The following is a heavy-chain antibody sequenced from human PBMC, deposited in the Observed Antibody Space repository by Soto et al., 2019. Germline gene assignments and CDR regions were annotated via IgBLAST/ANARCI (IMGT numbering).Heavy chain of an antibody. CDR1: GFTFTRYS. J-gene: IGHJ4*02. Sequence: GGSLRLSCAASGFTFTRYSMNWVRQAPGKGLEWVSSISSTTNYIYYGDSMKGRFTISRDNSKNSLYLEMNSLRAEDTAVYYCARESEDLTSNFDYWGQGTLVTVSS. V-gene: IGHV3-21*06. CDR2: ISSTTNYI. CDR3: ARESEDLTSNFDY.